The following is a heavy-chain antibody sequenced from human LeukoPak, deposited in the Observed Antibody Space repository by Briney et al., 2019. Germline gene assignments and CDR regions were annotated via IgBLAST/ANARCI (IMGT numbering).Heavy chain of an antibody. CDR2: IYPGDSDT. J-gene: IGHJ4*02. V-gene: IGHV5-51*01. D-gene: IGHD4-17*01. CDR3: ARGDYGDYRIFYTLFDF. Sequence: GESLKISCKGSGYSFTSYWIGWVRQMPGKGLEWMGIIYPGDSDTRYSPSLQGQVTISADKSISTAYLQWSSLKASDTAMYYCARGDYGDYRIFYTLFDFWGQGTLVTVSS. CDR1: GYSFTSYW.